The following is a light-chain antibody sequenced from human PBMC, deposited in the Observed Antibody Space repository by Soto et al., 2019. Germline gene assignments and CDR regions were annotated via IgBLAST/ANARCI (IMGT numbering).Light chain of an antibody. CDR3: QQYNNWPRT. CDR2: GAS. V-gene: IGKV3-15*01. Sequence: MVMTQSPATLSVSPGERATLSCRASQSVSSNLAWYRQKPGQAPRLLIYGASSRATGIPGRISGSGSGTEFTLTISSLQSEDFAVYYCQQYNNWPRTFGQGTKVEIK. J-gene: IGKJ1*01. CDR1: QSVSSN.